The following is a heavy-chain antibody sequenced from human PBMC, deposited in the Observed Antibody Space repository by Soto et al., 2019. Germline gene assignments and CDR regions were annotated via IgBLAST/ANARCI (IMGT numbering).Heavy chain of an antibody. J-gene: IGHJ4*02. D-gene: IGHD3-10*01. CDR2: IIPIFGTA. V-gene: IGHV1-69*13. CDR1: GGTFSSYA. Sequence: ASVKVSCKASGGTFSSYAISWVRQAPGQGLEWMGGIIPIFGTANYAQKFQGRVTITADESTSTAYMELSSLRSEDTAVYYCARSPENYYGSGSYFFDYWGQGTLVTVSS. CDR3: ARSPENYYGSGSYFFDY.